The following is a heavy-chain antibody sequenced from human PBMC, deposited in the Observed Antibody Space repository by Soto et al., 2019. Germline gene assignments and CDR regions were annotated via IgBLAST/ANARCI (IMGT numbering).Heavy chain of an antibody. CDR2: IYYSGST. V-gene: IGHV4-59*01. J-gene: IGHJ3*02. D-gene: IGHD3-9*01. CDR3: ARTYYDILNGYYQRADAFDI. CDR1: GGSISSYY. Sequence: PSETLSLTCTVSGGSISSYYWSWIRQPPGKGLEWIGYIYYSGSTNYNPSLKSRVTISVDTSKNQFSLKLSSVTAADTAVYYCARTYYDILNGYYQRADAFDIWGQVTMVTVSS.